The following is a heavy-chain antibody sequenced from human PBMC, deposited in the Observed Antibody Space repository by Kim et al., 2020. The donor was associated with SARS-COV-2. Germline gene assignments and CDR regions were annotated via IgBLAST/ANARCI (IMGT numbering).Heavy chain of an antibody. Sequence: SETLSLTCAVYGGSFSGYYWSWIRQPPGKGLEWIGEINHSGSTNYNPSLKSRVTISVDTSKNQFSLKLSSVTAADTAVYYCARGRGLRVFDYWGQGTLVTVSS. CDR1: GGSFSGYY. CDR2: INHSGST. V-gene: IGHV4-34*01. CDR3: ARGRGLRVFDY. D-gene: IGHD2-21*02. J-gene: IGHJ4*02.